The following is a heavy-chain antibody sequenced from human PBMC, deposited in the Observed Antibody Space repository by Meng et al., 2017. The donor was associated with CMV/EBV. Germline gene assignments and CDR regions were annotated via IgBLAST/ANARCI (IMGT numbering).Heavy chain of an antibody. Sequence: SETLSLTCTVSGGSISSSSYYWGWIRQPPGKGLEWIGSIYYSGSTYYNPSLKSRVTISVDTSKNQFSLKLSSVTAADTAVYYCARDPISYGDYRSRYFDYWGQGTLVTVSS. CDR3: ARDPISYGDYRSRYFDY. CDR2: IYYSGST. D-gene: IGHD4-17*01. J-gene: IGHJ4*02. CDR1: GGSISSSSYY. V-gene: IGHV4-39*07.